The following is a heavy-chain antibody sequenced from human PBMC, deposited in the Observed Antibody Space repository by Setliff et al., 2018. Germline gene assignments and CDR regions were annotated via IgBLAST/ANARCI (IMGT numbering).Heavy chain of an antibody. CDR3: VREGVDTRSSTDYRYYMDV. CDR1: GGTFSSYG. D-gene: IGHD5-18*01. Sequence: ASVKVSCKASGGTFSSYGVTWVRQAPGQGLEWMGIINPSGGLTRYAQRFQGRVTMTRDTSTSTVYMELSSLGSEDTAVYYCVREGVDTRSSTDYRYYMDVWGKGTTVTVSS. J-gene: IGHJ6*03. CDR2: INPSGGLT. V-gene: IGHV1-46*01.